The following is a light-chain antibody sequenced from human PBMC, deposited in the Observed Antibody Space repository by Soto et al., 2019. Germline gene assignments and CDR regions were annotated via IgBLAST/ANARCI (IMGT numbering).Light chain of an antibody. CDR3: QQYGSSPVT. V-gene: IGKV3-20*01. CDR2: GAS. Sequence: IVLTQSPGTLSLSPGERATLSCRASQSVSSSYLAWYQQKPGQAPRLLIYGASSRATGIPDRFSGSGSGTDFTFTISRLEPEDFAVYYCQQYGSSPVTFGQGTKVDIK. J-gene: IGKJ1*01. CDR1: QSVSSSY.